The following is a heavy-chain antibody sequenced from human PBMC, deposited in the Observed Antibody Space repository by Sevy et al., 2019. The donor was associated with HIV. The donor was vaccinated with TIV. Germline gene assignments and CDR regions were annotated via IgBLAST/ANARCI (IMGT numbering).Heavy chain of an antibody. Sequence: SETLSLTCTVSGGSISSGDYYRSWIRQAPGKGLEWIGYIYYSGSTYYNPSLKSRVTISVDTSKNQFSLKLSSVTAADTAVYYCAGGSVIYGDYGEYFQHWGQGTLVTVSS. CDR3: AGGSVIYGDYGEYFQH. D-gene: IGHD4-17*01. CDR1: GGSISSGDYY. J-gene: IGHJ1*01. CDR2: IYYSGST. V-gene: IGHV4-30-4*01.